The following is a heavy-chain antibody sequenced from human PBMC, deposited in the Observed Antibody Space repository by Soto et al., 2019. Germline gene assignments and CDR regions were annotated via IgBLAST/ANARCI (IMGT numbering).Heavy chain of an antibody. CDR2: IWYDGSNK. CDR3: ARVAGTVTTARFDY. CDR1: GFTFSSYG. J-gene: IGHJ4*02. D-gene: IGHD4-4*01. V-gene: IGHV3-33*01. Sequence: QVQLVESGGGVVQPGRSLRLSCAASGFTFSSYGMHWVRQAPGKGLEWVAVIWYDGSNKYYADSVKGRFTISRDNSKNTLYLQMNSLRAEDTAVYYCARVAGTVTTARFDYWGQGTLVTVSS.